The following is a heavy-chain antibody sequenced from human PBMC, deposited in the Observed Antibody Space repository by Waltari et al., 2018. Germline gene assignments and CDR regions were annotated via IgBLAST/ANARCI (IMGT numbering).Heavy chain of an antibody. CDR1: GGTFSSYA. CDR3: ARDDSGSHYYYYYYMDV. D-gene: IGHD1-26*01. Sequence: QVQLVQSGAEVKKPGSSVKVSCKASGGTFSSYAISWVRQAPGQGLEWVGGVIPICGTANYAQRFQGRVTITADKSTSTAYMELSSLRSEDTAVYYCARDDSGSHYYYYYYMDVWGKGTTVTVSS. CDR2: VIPICGTA. V-gene: IGHV1-69*14. J-gene: IGHJ6*03.